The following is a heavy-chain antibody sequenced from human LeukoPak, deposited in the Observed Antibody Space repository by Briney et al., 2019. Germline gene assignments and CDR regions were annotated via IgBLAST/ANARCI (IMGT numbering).Heavy chain of an antibody. V-gene: IGHV3-48*04. CDR3: ARGVGRRTTIFGVVIRNDASYWYYMDV. Sequence: GGSLRLPCAASGFTFSSYSMNWVRQAPGKGLEWVSYISSSSSTIYYADSVKGRFTISRDNAKNSLYLQMNSLRSEDTAVYYCARGVGRRTTIFGVVIRNDASYWYYMDVWGKGTTVTVSS. J-gene: IGHJ6*03. D-gene: IGHD3-3*01. CDR2: ISSSSSTI. CDR1: GFTFSSYS.